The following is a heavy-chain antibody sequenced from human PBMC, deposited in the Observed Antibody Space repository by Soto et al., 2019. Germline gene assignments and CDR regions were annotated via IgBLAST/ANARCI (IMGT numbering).Heavy chain of an antibody. CDR3: AREGRDYSNYFYYYYYMDV. D-gene: IGHD4-4*01. J-gene: IGHJ6*03. CDR2: INHSGST. CDR1: GGSFSGYY. V-gene: IGHV4-34*01. Sequence: PSETLSLTCAVYGGSFSGYYWSWIRQPPGKGLEWIGEINHSGSTNYNPPLKSRVTISVDTSKNQFSLKLSSVTAADTAVYYCAREGRDYSNYFYYYYYMDVWGKGTTVTVSS.